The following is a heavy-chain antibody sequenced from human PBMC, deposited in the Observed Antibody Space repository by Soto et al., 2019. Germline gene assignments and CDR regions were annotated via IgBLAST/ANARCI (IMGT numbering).Heavy chain of an antibody. CDR3: TTPIVATVAGDY. V-gene: IGHV3-73*01. J-gene: IGHJ4*02. CDR2: IRSKANSYAT. Sequence: PGGSLRLACAAAVVTCSGSAMHWVRQASVKGLEWVGRIRSKANSYATAYAASVKGRFTISRDDSKNTAYLQMNSLKTEDPAVYYCTTPIVATVAGDYWGQGTLLTV. D-gene: IGHD5-12*01. CDR1: VVTCSGSA.